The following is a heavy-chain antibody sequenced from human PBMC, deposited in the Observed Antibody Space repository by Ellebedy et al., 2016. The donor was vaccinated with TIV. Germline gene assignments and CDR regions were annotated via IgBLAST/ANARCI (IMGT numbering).Heavy chain of an antibody. V-gene: IGHV3-23*01. Sequence: GESLKISCVVSGFTFSTYAMRWFRQAPGKGLAWVSALTTGGVTFYADSVKGRFTISRDSSKNTLYLQMNGLRVEDTAIYFCAKDSGRSGWISDDWGQGTLVTVSS. J-gene: IGHJ4*02. CDR2: LTTGGVT. CDR1: GFTFSTYA. CDR3: AKDSGRSGWISDD. D-gene: IGHD3-10*01.